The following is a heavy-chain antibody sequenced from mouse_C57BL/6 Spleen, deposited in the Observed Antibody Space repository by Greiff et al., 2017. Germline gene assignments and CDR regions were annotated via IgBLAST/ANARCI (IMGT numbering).Heavy chain of an antibody. CDR2: ISSGSSTI. D-gene: IGHD2-1*01. CDR3: ARYYGNYVGYFDY. V-gene: IGHV5-17*01. J-gene: IGHJ2*01. CDR1: GFTFSDYG. Sequence: DVKLVESGGGLVKPGGSLKLSCAASGFTFSDYGMHWVRQAPEKGLKWVAYISSGSSTIYYADTVKGRFTISRDNAKNTLFLQMTSLRSEDTAMYYCARYYGNYVGYFDYWGQGTTLTVSS.